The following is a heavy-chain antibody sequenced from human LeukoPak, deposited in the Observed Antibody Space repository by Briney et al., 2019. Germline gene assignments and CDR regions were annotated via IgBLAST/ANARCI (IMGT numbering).Heavy chain of an antibody. CDR1: GCTFSDYS. D-gene: IGHD5-24*01. CDR2: IGIDSGNT. CDR3: ARDYKYAFDN. J-gene: IGHJ4*02. V-gene: IGHV3-48*01. Sequence: GGSLRLSCAASGCTFSDYSMNWVCQAPGKGLEWISYIGIDSGNTNYADSVKGRFTISGDKAKNSLYLQMNSLRVEDTAVYYCARDYKYAFDNWGQGTLVTVSS.